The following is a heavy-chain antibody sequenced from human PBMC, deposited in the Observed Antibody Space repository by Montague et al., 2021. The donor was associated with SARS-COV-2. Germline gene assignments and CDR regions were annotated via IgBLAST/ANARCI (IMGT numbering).Heavy chain of an antibody. CDR3: ARLIGSGWTDAFDF. V-gene: IGHV4-59*02. CDR1: GDSVNTNQ. J-gene: IGHJ3*01. CDR2: VFYTGST. D-gene: IGHD6-19*01. Sequence: SETLSLTCVVSGDSVNTNQRTWVRQPPGKGLEWIGHVFYTGSTKYNPSLESRVTISIDTSKNQFALRLNSVSAADTAIYYCARLIGSGWTDAFDFRGQGTMVTVSS.